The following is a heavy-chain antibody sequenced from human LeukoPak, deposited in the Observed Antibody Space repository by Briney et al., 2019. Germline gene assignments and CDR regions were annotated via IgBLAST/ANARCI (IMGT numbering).Heavy chain of an antibody. V-gene: IGHV4-59*08. CDR3: ARLPPLTSSFDY. Sequence: SETLSLICTVSGGSISSYYWSWIRQPPGKGLEWIGYIYYSGSTNYNPSLKSRVTISVDTSKNQFSLKLSSVTAADTAVYYCARLPPLTSSFDYWGQGTLVTVSS. J-gene: IGHJ4*02. CDR1: GGSISSYY. D-gene: IGHD1-14*01. CDR2: IYYSGST.